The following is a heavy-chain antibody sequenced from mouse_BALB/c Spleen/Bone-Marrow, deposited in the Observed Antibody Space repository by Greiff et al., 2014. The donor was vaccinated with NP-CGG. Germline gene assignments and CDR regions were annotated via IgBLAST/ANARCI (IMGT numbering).Heavy chain of an antibody. CDR1: GYAFTNYN. V-gene: IGHV1S135*01. D-gene: IGHD2-12*01. Sequence: VQLQQPGPELVKPGASVKVSCKASGYAFTNYNMFWVKQSHGKSLEWIGYIDPYSGGTNYNQKFKGKATLTVDKSSSTAYMHLNSLTSEDSAVYYCARELSRAMDYWGQGNSVTVPS. CDR3: ARELSRAMDY. J-gene: IGHJ4*01. CDR2: IDPYSGGT.